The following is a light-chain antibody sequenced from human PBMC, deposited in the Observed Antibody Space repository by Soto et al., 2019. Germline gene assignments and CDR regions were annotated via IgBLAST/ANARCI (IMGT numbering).Light chain of an antibody. J-gene: IGKJ2*01. CDR3: QQTYSVLPYT. V-gene: IGKV1-39*01. CDR2: AAS. CDR1: QNIRTY. Sequence: DIQMTQSPSSLSASIGDRVTITCRASQNIRTYLNWYQQKPGKAPDLLVFAASNLQTGVPSRFSGGGSGTDFTLTISSLQPEDFATYYCQQTYSVLPYTFVQRTKLEIK.